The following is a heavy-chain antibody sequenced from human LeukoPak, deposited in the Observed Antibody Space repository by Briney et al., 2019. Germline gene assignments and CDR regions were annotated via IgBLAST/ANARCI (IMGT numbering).Heavy chain of an antibody. D-gene: IGHD3-10*01. Sequence: PSETLSLTCTVSGGSISSYYWSWIRQPAGKGLEWIGCIYTSGSTNYNPSLKSRVTMSVDTSKNQFSLKLSSVTAADTAVYYCTSGPGYYGSGPPMDVWGKGTTVTISS. CDR2: IYTSGST. J-gene: IGHJ6*03. V-gene: IGHV4-4*07. CDR3: TSGPGYYGSGPPMDV. CDR1: GGSISSYY.